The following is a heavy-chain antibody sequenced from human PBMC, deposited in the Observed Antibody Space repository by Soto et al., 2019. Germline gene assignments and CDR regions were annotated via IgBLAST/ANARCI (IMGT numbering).Heavy chain of an antibody. CDR3: ARDQGYYDSSGYMGPFDY. Sequence: PSETLSLTCAVSGGSISSGGYSWSWIRQPPGKGLEWIGYIYHSGSTYYNPSLKSRVTISVDTSKNQFSLKLSSVTAADTAVYYCARDQGYYDSSGYMGPFDYWGQGTLVTVSS. CDR1: GGSISSGGYS. V-gene: IGHV4-30-2*01. D-gene: IGHD3-22*01. J-gene: IGHJ4*02. CDR2: IYHSGST.